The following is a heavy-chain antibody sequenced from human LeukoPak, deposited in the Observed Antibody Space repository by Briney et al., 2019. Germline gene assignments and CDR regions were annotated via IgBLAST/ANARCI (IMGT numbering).Heavy chain of an antibody. V-gene: IGHV3-30*18. J-gene: IGHJ4*02. CDR1: GFTFSSYG. D-gene: IGHD6-13*01. CDR2: ISYDGSNK. Sequence: GGSLRLSCAASGFTFSSYGMHWVRQAPGEGLEWVAVISYDGSNKYYADSVKGRFTISRDNSKNTLYLQMNSLRAEDTAVYYCAKGLFGQQLVPFGYWGQGTLVTVSS. CDR3: AKGLFGQQLVPFGY.